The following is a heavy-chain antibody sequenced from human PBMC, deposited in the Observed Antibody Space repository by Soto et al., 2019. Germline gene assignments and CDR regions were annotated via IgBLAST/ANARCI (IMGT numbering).Heavy chain of an antibody. D-gene: IGHD3-22*01. Sequence: EVQLLESGGGLVQPGGSLRLSCAASGFTFSSYAMSWVRQAPGKGLEWVSAISGSGGSTYYADSVKGRFTISRDNSKNTLYLQRNSLRAEDTAVYYCAKGGMIVVAKALYWGQGTLVTVSS. J-gene: IGHJ4*02. V-gene: IGHV3-23*01. CDR1: GFTFSSYA. CDR3: AKGGMIVVAKALY. CDR2: ISGSGGST.